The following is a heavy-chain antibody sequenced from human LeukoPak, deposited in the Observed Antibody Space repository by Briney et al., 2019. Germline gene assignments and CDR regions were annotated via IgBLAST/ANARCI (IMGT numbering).Heavy chain of an antibody. Sequence: PSETLSPTCTVSGGSISSGSYYWSWIRQPAGKGLEWIGRIYTSGSTNYNPSLKSRVTISVDTSKNQFSLKLSSVTAADTAVYYCARAERYCSGGSCSFDAFDIWGQGTMVTVSS. V-gene: IGHV4-61*02. D-gene: IGHD2-15*01. CDR1: GGSISSGSYY. CDR3: ARAERYCSGGSCSFDAFDI. J-gene: IGHJ3*02. CDR2: IYTSGST.